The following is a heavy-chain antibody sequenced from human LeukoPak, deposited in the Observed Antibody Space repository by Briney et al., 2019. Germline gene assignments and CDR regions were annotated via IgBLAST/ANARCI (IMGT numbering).Heavy chain of an antibody. CDR2: ISAGNGNT. Sequence: ASVKVSCKASGYTFTSYAVHWVRQAPGQRLEWMGWISAGNGNTKYSQNFQGRVTFISNTSATTAFMELSSLRSEDAAVYYCARDSGSGSNDYWGQGTLVTVSS. CDR3: ARDSGSGSNDY. V-gene: IGHV1-3*01. CDR1: GYTFTSYA. J-gene: IGHJ4*02. D-gene: IGHD1-26*01.